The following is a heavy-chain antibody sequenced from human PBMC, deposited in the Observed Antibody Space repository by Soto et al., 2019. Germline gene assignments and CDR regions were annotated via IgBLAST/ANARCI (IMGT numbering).Heavy chain of an antibody. D-gene: IGHD3-10*01. J-gene: IGHJ4*02. V-gene: IGHV4-30-4*01. CDR1: GGSISSGDYY. CDR2: IYYSGST. Sequence: QVQLQESGPGLVKPSQTLSLTCTVSGGSISSGDYYWSWIRQPPGKGLEWIGFIYYSGSTYYNPSLKSRFTISVDTSKNQCSLELCSVPAADTAVYYGAGCWFGEFFDYGGKGTLVPAAS. CDR3: AGCWFGEFFDY.